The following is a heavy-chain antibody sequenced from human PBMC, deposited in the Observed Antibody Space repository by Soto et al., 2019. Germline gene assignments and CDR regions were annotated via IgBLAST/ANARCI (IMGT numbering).Heavy chain of an antibody. D-gene: IGHD3-3*01. Sequence: QVQLVQSGAEVKKPGASVKVSCKASGYTFTSYGISWVRQAPGQGLERMGWISAYNGNTNYAPKPQGRVTMTTGTSTSSAYMELRSLRSDDTAVYYCARDTRNITIFGVVIAYFDCWGQGTLVTVCS. CDR2: ISAYNGNT. J-gene: IGHJ4*02. CDR3: ARDTRNITIFGVVIAYFDC. CDR1: GYTFTSYG. V-gene: IGHV1-18*01.